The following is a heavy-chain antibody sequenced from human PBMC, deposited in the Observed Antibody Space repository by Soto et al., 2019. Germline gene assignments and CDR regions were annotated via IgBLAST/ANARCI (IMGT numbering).Heavy chain of an antibody. CDR2: IWYDGSNK. J-gene: IGHJ6*02. CDR3: AREKSIFAEYGMDV. Sequence: PGGSLRLSCAASGFTFSSYGMHWVRQAPGKGLEWVAVIWYDGSNKYYADSVKGRFTISRDNSKNTLYLQMNSLRAEDTAVYYCAREKSIFAEYGMDVWGQGTTVTVSS. D-gene: IGHD3-3*01. CDR1: GFTFSSYG. V-gene: IGHV3-33*01.